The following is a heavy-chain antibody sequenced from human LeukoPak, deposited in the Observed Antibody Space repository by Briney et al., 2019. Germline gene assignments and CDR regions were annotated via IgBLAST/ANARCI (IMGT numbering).Heavy chain of an antibody. Sequence: GGSLRLSCAATGFTFSASGMSWVRQAPGKGLEWVSGIGGSGVITDYADSVGGRFTISRDNSKSTVFLQMNSLRAEDTAFYSCAKVGDSSLWNNFDSWGQGSLVTVSS. CDR1: GFTFSASG. V-gene: IGHV3-23*01. CDR2: IGGSGVIT. CDR3: AKVGDSSLWNNFDS. J-gene: IGHJ4*02. D-gene: IGHD6-13*01.